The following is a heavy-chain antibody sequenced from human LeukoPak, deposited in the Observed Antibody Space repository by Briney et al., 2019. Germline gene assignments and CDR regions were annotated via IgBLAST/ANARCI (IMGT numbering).Heavy chain of an antibody. CDR3: ARGDTKYCNSDNCRNPFDQ. Sequence: PGGSLRLSCAASGFTFSDYYMGWIRQAPGKGLECVSYISNTGYSTIYYADSVKGRFTISRDNAKNSLNLQMNSLRAEDTAIYYCARGDTKYCNSDNCRNPFDQWGQGTLVTVSS. J-gene: IGHJ4*02. D-gene: IGHD2/OR15-2a*01. V-gene: IGHV3-11*04. CDR2: ISNTGYSTI. CDR1: GFTFSDYY.